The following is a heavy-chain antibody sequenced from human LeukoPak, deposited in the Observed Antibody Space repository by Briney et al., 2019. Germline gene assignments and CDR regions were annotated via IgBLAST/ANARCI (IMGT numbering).Heavy chain of an antibody. CDR1: GFTFSGSA. V-gene: IGHV3-73*01. CDR2: IRSTANGYAT. D-gene: IGHD3-10*01. Sequence: GGSLRLSCAASGFTFSGSALHWVRQASGKGLEWIGRIRSTANGYATAYAASVKGRFTISRDDSKNTAYLQMDSLKTEDTAVYYCTGNYYGSGSYADFDYWGQGTLVTVSS. CDR3: TGNYYGSGSYADFDY. J-gene: IGHJ4*02.